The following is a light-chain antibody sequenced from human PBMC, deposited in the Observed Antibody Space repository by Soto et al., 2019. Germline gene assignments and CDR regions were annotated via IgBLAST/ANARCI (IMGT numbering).Light chain of an antibody. Sequence: EAVLTQSPASLSLSPGQRDTLSCRASQNFSTNLAWYQQNPGQAPRLLIYGASTRATGIPARFSGSVSGTEVTLTISSLQSEDFAVYYCQHYNNWPLLTFCGGTKVEIK. CDR1: QNFSTN. CDR3: QHYNNWPLLT. J-gene: IGKJ4*01. V-gene: IGKV3-15*01. CDR2: GAS.